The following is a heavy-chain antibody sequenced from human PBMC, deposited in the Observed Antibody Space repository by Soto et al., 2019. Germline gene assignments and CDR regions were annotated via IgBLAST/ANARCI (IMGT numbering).Heavy chain of an antibody. CDR2: ISSSSTI. V-gene: IGHV3-48*01. CDR3: ANGPPVDCWYENCNWFDP. Sequence: EVQLVESGGGLVQPGGSLRLSCAASGFTFSSYTMNWVRQAPGKGLEWVSYISSSSTIYYADSVKGRFTISRDNAKNSLYLQMNSLRAEDTAVYYCANGPPVDCWYENCNWFDPWGQGTLVTVSS. D-gene: IGHD2-21*01. J-gene: IGHJ5*02. CDR1: GFTFSSYT.